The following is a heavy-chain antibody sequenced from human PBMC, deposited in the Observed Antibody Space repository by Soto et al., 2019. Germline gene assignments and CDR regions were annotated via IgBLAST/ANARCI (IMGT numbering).Heavy chain of an antibody. J-gene: IGHJ4*02. CDR3: ASSPLGLANFDY. Sequence: ASVNVSCKASGYTFTGYYMHWVRQAPGQGLEWMGWINPNSGGTNYAQKFQGRVTMTRDTSISTAYMELSRLRSDDTAVYYCASSPLGLANFDYWGQGTLVTVSS. V-gene: IGHV1-2*02. CDR1: GYTFTGYY. D-gene: IGHD6-6*01. CDR2: INPNSGGT.